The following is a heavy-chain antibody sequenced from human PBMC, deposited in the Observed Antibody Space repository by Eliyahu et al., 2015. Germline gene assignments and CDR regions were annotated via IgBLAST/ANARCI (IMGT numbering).Heavy chain of an antibody. D-gene: IGHD5-24*01. CDR3: AREEVATGVDY. CDR2: IYYSGTT. J-gene: IGHJ4*02. V-gene: IGHV4-31*03. CDR1: GXPLSSGDYY. Sequence: QVRLQESGPGLVKPSQXLSLTXTVXGXPLSSGDYYWXWFRQHPGKGLEWIGYIYYSGTTSYNPSLKSRVVMSIDSSKIHFSLKLSSVTAADTAIYYCAREEVATGVDYWGQGTLVSVSS.